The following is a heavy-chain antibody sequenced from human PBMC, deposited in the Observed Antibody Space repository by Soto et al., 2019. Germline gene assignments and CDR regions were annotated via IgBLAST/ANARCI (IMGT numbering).Heavy chain of an antibody. CDR1: NGSISNYF. CDR3: ARYSSGWPGNGMDV. J-gene: IGHJ6*02. V-gene: IGHV4-59*01. Sequence: PSETLSLTCTVSNGSISNYFWSWIRQSPGKGLEWIGYVYYTGSTSYNPSLKGRVTMSVDTSKMRFSLKLSSVTAADTAVYYCARYSSGWPGNGMDVWGQGTTVTVSS. D-gene: IGHD6-19*01. CDR2: VYYTGST.